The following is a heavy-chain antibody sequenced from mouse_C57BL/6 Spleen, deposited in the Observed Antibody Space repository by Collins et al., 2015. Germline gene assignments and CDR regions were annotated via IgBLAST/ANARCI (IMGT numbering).Heavy chain of an antibody. CDR3: ARRGNYYYGSSPYFDV. CDR1: GYTFTSYW. CDR2: IDPSDSET. J-gene: IGHJ1*03. V-gene: IGHV1-52*01. D-gene: IGHD1-1*01. Sequence: QVQLQQPGAELVRPGSSVKLSCKASGYTFTSYWMHWVKQRPIQGLEWIGNIDPSDSETHYNQKFKDKATLTVDKSSSTAYMQLSSLTSEDSAVYYCARRGNYYYGSSPYFDVWGTGTTVTVSS.